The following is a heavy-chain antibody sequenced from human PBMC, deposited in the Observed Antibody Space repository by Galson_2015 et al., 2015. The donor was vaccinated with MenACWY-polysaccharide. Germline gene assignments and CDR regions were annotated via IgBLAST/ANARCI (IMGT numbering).Heavy chain of an antibody. J-gene: IGHJ6*02. CDR1: GYTFTSYG. CDR2: ISAYNGNT. V-gene: IGHV1-18*01. Sequence: SVKVSCKASGYTFTSYGISWVRQAPGQGLEWMGWISAYNGNTNYAQKLQGRVTMTTDTSTSTAYMELRSLRSDDTAVHYCARDLGPLLEWLSRSHGMDVWGQGTTVTVSS. CDR3: ARDLGPLLEWLSRSHGMDV. D-gene: IGHD3-3*01.